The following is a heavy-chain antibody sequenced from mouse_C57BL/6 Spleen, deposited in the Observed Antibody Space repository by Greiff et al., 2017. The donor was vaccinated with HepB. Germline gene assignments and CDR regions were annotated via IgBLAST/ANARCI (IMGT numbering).Heavy chain of an antibody. CDR3: ARHYGYDGYFDV. V-gene: IGHV1-20*01. Sequence: EVQLQQSGPELVKPGDSVKISCKASGYSFTGYFMNWVMQSHGKSLEWIGRINPYNGDTFYNQKFKGKATLTVDKSSSTAHMELRSLTSEDSADYYCARHYGYDGYFDVWGTGTTVTVSS. CDR1: GYSFTGYF. J-gene: IGHJ1*03. D-gene: IGHD2-2*01. CDR2: INPYNGDT.